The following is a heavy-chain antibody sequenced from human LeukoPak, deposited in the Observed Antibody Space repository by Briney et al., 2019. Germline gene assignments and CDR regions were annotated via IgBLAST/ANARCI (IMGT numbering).Heavy chain of an antibody. Sequence: GESLQISCKGSGYSFTSYWIGWVRQVPGKGLEWMGIIYPGDSDTRYRPPFRGQVTISADKSITTAFLQWSSLKASDTAMYYCARSDFWSGPFDYWGRETLVTVSS. V-gene: IGHV5-51*01. CDR3: ARSDFWSGPFDY. CDR2: IYPGDSDT. D-gene: IGHD3-3*01. CDR1: GYSFTSYW. J-gene: IGHJ4*02.